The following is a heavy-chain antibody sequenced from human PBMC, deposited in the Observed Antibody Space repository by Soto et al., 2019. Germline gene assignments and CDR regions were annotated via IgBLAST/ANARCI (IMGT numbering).Heavy chain of an antibody. CDR2: INPSGGST. CDR1: GYTFTSYG. J-gene: IGHJ6*02. D-gene: IGHD6-13*01. CDR3: SSPHSSSGYYGMDV. Sequence: GASVKVSCKASGYTFTSYGISWVRHAPGQGLEWMGIINPSGGSTSYAQKFQGRVTMTRDTSTSTVYMELSSLRSEDTAVYYCSSPHSSSGYYGMDVWGQGTTVTVSS. V-gene: IGHV1-46*01.